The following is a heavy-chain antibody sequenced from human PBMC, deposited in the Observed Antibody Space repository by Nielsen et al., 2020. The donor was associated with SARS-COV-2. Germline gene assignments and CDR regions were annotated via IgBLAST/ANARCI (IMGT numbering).Heavy chain of an antibody. CDR1: GFIFSDST. V-gene: IGHV3-30-3*02. CDR3: AKMSPPGIAVGTAEYFQH. D-gene: IGHD6-19*01. CDR2: VSTEGGTT. J-gene: IGHJ1*01. Sequence: GGSLRLSCTASGFIFSDSTMHWVRQAPGKGLEWVAVVSTEGGTTYYADSVKGRFTIARDNSQNTLYLHMNSLRAEDTAVYYCAKMSPPGIAVGTAEYFQHWGQGTLVTVSS.